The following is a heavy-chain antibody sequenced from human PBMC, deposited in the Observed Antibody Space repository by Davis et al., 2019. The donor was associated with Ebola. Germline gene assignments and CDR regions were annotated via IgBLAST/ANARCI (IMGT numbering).Heavy chain of an antibody. Sequence: GESLKISCAASGFTFSSYGMHWVRQAPGKGLEWVAVIWYDGSNKYYADSVKGRFTISRDNSKNTLYLQMNSLRAEDTAVYYCARDPIDGGYFDYWGQGTLVTVSS. CDR1: GFTFSSYG. CDR2: IWYDGSNK. V-gene: IGHV3-30*19. CDR3: ARDPIDGGYFDY. J-gene: IGHJ4*02. D-gene: IGHD3-16*01.